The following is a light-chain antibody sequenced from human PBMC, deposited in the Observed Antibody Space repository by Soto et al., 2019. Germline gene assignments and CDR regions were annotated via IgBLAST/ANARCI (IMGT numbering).Light chain of an antibody. V-gene: IGLV2-14*01. CDR2: DVS. J-gene: IGLJ2*01. CDR1: SSDVGGYNY. Sequence: QSALTQPASVSGSPGQSITISCTGTSSDVGGYNYVSWYQQHPGKAPKLMIYDVSNRPSGVSNRFSGSKSGNTASLTISGLQDEDEADYYCSPYTRSSTHVVFGGGIKLTVL. CDR3: SPYTRSSTHVV.